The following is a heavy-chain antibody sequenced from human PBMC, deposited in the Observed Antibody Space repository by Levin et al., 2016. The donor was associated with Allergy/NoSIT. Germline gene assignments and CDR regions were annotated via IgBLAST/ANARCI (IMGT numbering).Heavy chain of an antibody. CDR1: GGSFSDYY. V-gene: IGHV4-34*01. D-gene: IGHD3-10*01. CDR3: ARHFYGSGTSFDP. J-gene: IGHJ5*02. Sequence: SETLSLTCAVYGGSFSDYYWSWIRQPPGKGLEWIGEINHSGGTYYNPSLKSRVTISGDTSKNQFSLELSSVTAADTAVYYCARHFYGSGTSFDPWGQGTLVTVSS. CDR2: INHSGGT.